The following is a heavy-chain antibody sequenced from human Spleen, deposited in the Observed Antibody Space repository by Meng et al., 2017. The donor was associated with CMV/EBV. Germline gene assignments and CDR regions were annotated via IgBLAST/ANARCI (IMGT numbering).Heavy chain of an antibody. CDR3: ARHVYGDSYGF. CDR2: VRYSGTA. CDR1: GCSFDNSDYC. D-gene: IGHD4-17*01. J-gene: IGHJ4*02. Sequence: QVQLQVLGPGLVQTSQTLFLNCTVSGCSFDNSDYCWDWIRQPPGKGLEWIGSVRYSGTAYYNPSLTSRVTISVDTSKNQFSLNLSSLTAADTAVYYCARHVYGDSYGFWGQGTLVTVSS. V-gene: IGHV4-39*01.